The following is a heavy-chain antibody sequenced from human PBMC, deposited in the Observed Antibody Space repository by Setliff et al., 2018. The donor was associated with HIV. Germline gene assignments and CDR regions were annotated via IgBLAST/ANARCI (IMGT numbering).Heavy chain of an antibody. Sequence: ASVKVSCKSSGYTFTGHYIHWVRQAPGQGLEWMGWINPNTGGTNYAQKFQGRVTMTRDTSISTAYMELRRLRSDDTAMYYCARHSIAVVIGVPERDDAFDIWGHGTMVTVSS. CDR3: ARHSIAVVIGVPERDDAFDI. CDR1: GYTFTGHY. D-gene: IGHD2-21*01. V-gene: IGHV1-2*02. CDR2: INPNTGGT. J-gene: IGHJ3*02.